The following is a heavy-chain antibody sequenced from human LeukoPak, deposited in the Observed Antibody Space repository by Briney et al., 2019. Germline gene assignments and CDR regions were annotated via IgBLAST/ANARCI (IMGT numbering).Heavy chain of an antibody. CDR2: INSDGSIT. Sequence: LPGGSLRLSCAASGFTLSSYWMYWVRQAPGKGLVWVSRINSDGSITNYADSVKGRFTISRDNAKNTLYLQMNSLRAEDTAVYYCAGVGGARVYWGQGTLVTVSS. CDR1: GFTLSSYW. D-gene: IGHD1-26*01. J-gene: IGHJ4*02. CDR3: AGVGGARVY. V-gene: IGHV3-74*01.